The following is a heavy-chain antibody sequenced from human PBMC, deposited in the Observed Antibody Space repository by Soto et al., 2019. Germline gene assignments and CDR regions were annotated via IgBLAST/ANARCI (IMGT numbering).Heavy chain of an antibody. CDR2: ISYDGSNK. CDR1: GFTFSSYA. Sequence: VQLLESGGGVVQPGRSLRLSCAASGFTFSSYAMHWVRQAPGKGLEWVAVISYDGSNKYYADSVKGRFTISRDNSKNTLYLQMNSLRAEDTAVYYCASAWFDPWGQGTLVTVSS. V-gene: IGHV3-30-3*01. J-gene: IGHJ5*02. CDR3: ASAWFDP.